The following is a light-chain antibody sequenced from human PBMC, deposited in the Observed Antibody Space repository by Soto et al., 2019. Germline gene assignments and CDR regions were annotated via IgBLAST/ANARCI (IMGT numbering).Light chain of an antibody. CDR1: QSVSNY. V-gene: IGKV3-11*01. CDR3: QQRRYWPPIT. CDR2: DAS. J-gene: IGKJ5*01. Sequence: IVLTQSPSTLSLSPGERATLACRASQSVSNYLAWYQKKPGLAPRRLIYDASNRATGIPARFCGSGSWTDFTLTISSLAPEDFAVYYCQQRRYWPPITFGQGTRLELK.